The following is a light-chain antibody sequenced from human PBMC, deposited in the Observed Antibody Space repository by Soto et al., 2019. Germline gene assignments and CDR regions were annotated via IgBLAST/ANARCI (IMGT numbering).Light chain of an antibody. CDR2: AAS. CDR1: QSITSY. J-gene: IGKJ1*01. CDR3: QQSDRTPWT. V-gene: IGKV1-39*01. Sequence: DIQMTQSPPSLSASVGARVTITCRASQSITSYLNWYQEKPGKALKLLIYAASSLQSGVPSRFSGSGSGTGFTLTISSLQPEDSATYYCQQSDRTPWTFGQGTKVEIK.